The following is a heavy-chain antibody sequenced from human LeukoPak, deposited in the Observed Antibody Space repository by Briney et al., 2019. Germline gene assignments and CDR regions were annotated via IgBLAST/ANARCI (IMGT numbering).Heavy chain of an antibody. CDR2: ISNDGSST. CDR1: GFTFSSYW. CDR3: ARLYGGDSPFDY. J-gene: IGHJ4*02. D-gene: IGHD2-21*02. V-gene: IGHV3-74*01. Sequence: PGGSLRHSCAASGFTFSSYWMHWVRQVSGKGLVWVSHISNDGSSTNYADSVKGRFTISRDNAKNTLYLQMSSLRAEDTAVYYCARLYGGDSPFDYWGQGTLVTVSS.